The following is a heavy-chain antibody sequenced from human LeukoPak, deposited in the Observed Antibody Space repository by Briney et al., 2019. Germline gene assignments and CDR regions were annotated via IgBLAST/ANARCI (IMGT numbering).Heavy chain of an antibody. D-gene: IGHD1-14*01. Sequence: GSLRLPCPASGFGVISKVMTWVRQAPGKGLGWVSIIYAGGSSSAYYADSVRGRFTGSRHDSKNTLDLQMNSLRVDNTALYYCLRRGPGNPPRWGQGTLVTVSS. CDR1: GFGVISKV. J-gene: IGHJ4*02. CDR3: LRRGPGNPPR. CDR2: IYAGGSSSA. V-gene: IGHV3-53*04.